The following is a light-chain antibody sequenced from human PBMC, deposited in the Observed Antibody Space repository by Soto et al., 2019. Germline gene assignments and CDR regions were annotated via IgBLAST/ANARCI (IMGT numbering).Light chain of an antibody. CDR2: DVY. CDR3: QQYDSYPLT. Sequence: DVQMTQSPSTLSASVGDRVTITCRASQSINNLLAWYQQKPGKAPKFLIYDVYTLESGVPSRFSGSGSGTEFTLTIRSLQPEDFATYYCQQYDSYPLTFGGGTKVDIK. J-gene: IGKJ4*01. CDR1: QSINNL. V-gene: IGKV1-5*01.